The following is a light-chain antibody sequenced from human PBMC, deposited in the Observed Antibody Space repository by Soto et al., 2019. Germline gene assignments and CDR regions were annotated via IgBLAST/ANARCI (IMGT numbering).Light chain of an antibody. J-gene: IGKJ1*01. CDR3: QQYGSSRWT. Sequence: EIVLTQSPGTLSLSPGERATLSCRASQNVSSSYLAWYQQKPGQAPRLLIYGASSRATGIPDRFSGSGSGTDFTLTISRLEPEGFAVYYCQQYGSSRWTFGQGTKVEI. CDR1: QNVSSSY. V-gene: IGKV3-20*01. CDR2: GAS.